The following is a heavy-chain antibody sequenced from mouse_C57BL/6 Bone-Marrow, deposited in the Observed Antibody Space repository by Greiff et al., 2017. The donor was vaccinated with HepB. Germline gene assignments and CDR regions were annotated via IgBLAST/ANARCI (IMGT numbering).Heavy chain of an antibody. V-gene: IGHV1-50*01. CDR2: IDPSDSYT. J-gene: IGHJ3*01. Sequence: VQLQQPGAELVKPGASVKLSCKASGYTFTSYWMQWVKQRPGQGLEWIGEIDPSDSYTNYNQKFKGKATLTVDTSSSTAYMQLSSLTSEDSAVYYCATYYGSRGGFAYWGQGTLVTVSA. D-gene: IGHD1-1*01. CDR3: ATYYGSRGGFAY. CDR1: GYTFTSYW.